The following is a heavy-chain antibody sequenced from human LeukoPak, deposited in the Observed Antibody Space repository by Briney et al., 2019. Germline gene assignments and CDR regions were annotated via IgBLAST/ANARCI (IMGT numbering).Heavy chain of an antibody. Sequence: GGSLRLSCAASGFTFDDYAMHWVRQAPGKGLEWVSGISWNSGSIGYADSVKGRFTISRDNAKNSLYLQMNSLRAEDTALYYCAKDIRSLRDIVVVAQLDYWGQGTLVTVSS. D-gene: IGHD2-15*01. J-gene: IGHJ4*02. CDR1: GFTFDDYA. CDR2: ISWNSGSI. V-gene: IGHV3-9*01. CDR3: AKDIRSLRDIVVVAQLDY.